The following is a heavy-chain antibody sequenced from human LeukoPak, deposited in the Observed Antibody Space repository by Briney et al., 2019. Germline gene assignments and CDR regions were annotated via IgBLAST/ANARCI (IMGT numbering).Heavy chain of an antibody. V-gene: IGHV4-59*05. D-gene: IGHD5-12*01. CDR1: GGSISSYY. Sequence: PSETLSLTCTVSGGSISSYYWSWIRQPPGKGLEWIGSIYYSGSTYYNPSLKSRVTISVDTSKNQFSLKLSSVTAADTAVYYCASNHYRGYDGSIDYWGQGTLVTVSS. J-gene: IGHJ4*02. CDR2: IYYSGST. CDR3: ASNHYRGYDGSIDY.